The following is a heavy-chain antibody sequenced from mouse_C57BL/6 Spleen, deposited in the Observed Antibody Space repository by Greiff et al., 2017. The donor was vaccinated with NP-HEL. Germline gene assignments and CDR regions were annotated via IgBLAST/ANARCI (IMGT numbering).Heavy chain of an antibody. CDR1: GYSITSGYD. V-gene: IGHV3-1*01. D-gene: IGHD1-1*01. CDR3: ARGSYGSSSPFAY. Sequence: EVQRVESGPGMVKPSQSLSLTCTVTGYSITSGYDWHWIRHFPGNKLEWMGYISYSGSTNYNPSLKSRISITHDTSKNHFFLKLNSVTTEDTATYYCARGSYGSSSPFAYWGQGTLVTVSA. CDR2: ISYSGST. J-gene: IGHJ3*01.